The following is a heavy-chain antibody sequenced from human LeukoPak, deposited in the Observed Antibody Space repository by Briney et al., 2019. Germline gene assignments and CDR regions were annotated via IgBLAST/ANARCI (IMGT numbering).Heavy chain of an antibody. D-gene: IGHD2-15*01. J-gene: IGHJ4*02. V-gene: IGHV3-15*01. CDR2: NKSRTDDGTP. Sequence: GGSLSLSCSASGFTFSNAWMSWLRQAPGKGLEWVGRNKSRTDDGTPDYAAPVKGRCTISRDESKNTLYLQMNSLKTEDTAVYYCTSELWCSGGSCYSFDYWGQGTLVTVS. CDR1: GFTFSNAW. CDR3: TSELWCSGGSCYSFDY.